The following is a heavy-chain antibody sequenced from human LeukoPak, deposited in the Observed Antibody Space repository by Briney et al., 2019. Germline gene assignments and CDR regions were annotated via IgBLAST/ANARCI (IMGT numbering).Heavy chain of an antibody. D-gene: IGHD4-17*01. J-gene: IGHJ5*02. V-gene: IGHV3-21*01. CDR2: ISSTSYI. CDR3: ARDGAAGGHGVPHT. Sequence: GGSLRLSCAASGFTFSSYSMNWVRQAPGKGLEWVSSISSTSYIYYADSVKGGCTISRDNAKKSLYLQINSLRADNTPLYYCARDGAAGGHGVPHTWGQGTLVTVSS. CDR1: GFTFSSYS.